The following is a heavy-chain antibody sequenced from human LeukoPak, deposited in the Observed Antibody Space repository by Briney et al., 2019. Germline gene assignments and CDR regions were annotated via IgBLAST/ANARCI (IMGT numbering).Heavy chain of an antibody. CDR2: IYSGGST. CDR1: GFTVSSNY. J-gene: IGHJ4*02. Sequence: GGSLRLSCAASGFTVSSNYMSWVRQAPGKGLEWVSIIYSGGSTFYADSVKGRFTISRDNSKNTLYLQMNSLRAEDTAVYYCAKDRERMVRGSFDYWGQGTLVTVSS. D-gene: IGHD4-23*01. V-gene: IGHV3-53*05. CDR3: AKDRERMVRGSFDY.